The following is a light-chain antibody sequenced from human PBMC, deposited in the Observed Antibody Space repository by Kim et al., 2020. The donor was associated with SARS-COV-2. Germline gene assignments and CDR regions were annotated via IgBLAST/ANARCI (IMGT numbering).Light chain of an antibody. Sequence: SALTQSASVSGSPGQSITISCTGTTSDIGSYNYVSWYQQHPGKAPKLIIYDVRMRPSVVSNRFSGSKSGNTASLTISGLQAGDEADYYCSSYTSSSTWVYGGGTQLSVL. CDR2: DVR. CDR1: TSDIGSYNY. J-gene: IGLJ3*02. CDR3: SSYTSSSTWV. V-gene: IGLV2-14*03.